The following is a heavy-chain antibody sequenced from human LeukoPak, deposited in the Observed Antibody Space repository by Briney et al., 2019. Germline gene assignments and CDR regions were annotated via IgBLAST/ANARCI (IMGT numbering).Heavy chain of an antibody. Sequence: ASVKVSCKASGGTFSSYAISWVRQAPGQGLEWMGWISAYNGNTNYAQKLQGRVTMTTDTSTSTAYMELRSLRSDDTAVYYCAIPKGGSYLDAFDIWGQGTMVTVSS. CDR3: AIPKGGSYLDAFDI. CDR2: ISAYNGNT. CDR1: GGTFSSYA. J-gene: IGHJ3*02. V-gene: IGHV1-18*01. D-gene: IGHD1-26*01.